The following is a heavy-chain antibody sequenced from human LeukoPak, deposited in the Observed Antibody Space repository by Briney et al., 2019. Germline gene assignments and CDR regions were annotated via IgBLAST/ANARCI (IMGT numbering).Heavy chain of an antibody. CDR1: GFTFSSYS. D-gene: IGHD5-24*01. CDR2: ISSSSSYI. V-gene: IGHV3-21*01. Sequence: GGSLRLSCATSGFTFSSYSMNWVRQAPGKGLEWVSSISSSSSYIYYADSVKGRFTISRDNAKNSLYLQMSSLRAEDTAVYYCARDPRAGFDYWGQGTLVTVSS. J-gene: IGHJ4*02. CDR3: ARDPRAGFDY.